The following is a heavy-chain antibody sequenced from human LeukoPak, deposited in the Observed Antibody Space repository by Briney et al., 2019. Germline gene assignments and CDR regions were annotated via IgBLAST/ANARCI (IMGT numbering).Heavy chain of an antibody. D-gene: IGHD4-17*01. J-gene: IGHJ4*02. CDR1: GGPIRTYQ. V-gene: IGHV4-59*01. Sequence: PSETLSLTCTVSGGPIRTYQWSWIRQPPGKGLEWIGNIHYSGSANYNPSLKSRVSISSDTSKNQFSLELSSVTAADTAVYYCARLKATVSIHAYFDSWGQGTLVTVSS. CDR2: IHYSGSA. CDR3: ARLKATVSIHAYFDS.